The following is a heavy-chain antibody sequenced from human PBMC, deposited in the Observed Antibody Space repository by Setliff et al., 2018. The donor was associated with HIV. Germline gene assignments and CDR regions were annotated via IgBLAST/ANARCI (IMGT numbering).Heavy chain of an antibody. D-gene: IGHD3-10*01. CDR3: ARDGPLEGSYRYYYYYMDV. CDR2: IKHGGSA. CDR1: GGSFSGFY. V-gene: IGHV4-34*01. J-gene: IGHJ6*03. Sequence: KPSETLSLTCAVYGGSFSGFYWTWIRQPPGKGLEWIGEIKHGGSANYNPSLKSRVTISVDTSKNQFSLKLSSVTAADTAVYYCARDGPLEGSYRYYYYYMDVWGKGTTVTVSS.